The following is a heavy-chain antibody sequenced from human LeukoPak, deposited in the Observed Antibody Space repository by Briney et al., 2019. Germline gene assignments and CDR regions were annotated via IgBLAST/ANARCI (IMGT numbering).Heavy chain of an antibody. Sequence: SETLSLTCAVSGGSISSGGYSWSWIRQPPGKGLEWIGYIYHSGSTYYNPSLKSRVTISVDRSKNQFSLKLSSVTAADTAVYYCARMGLDFDYWGQGTLVTVSS. CDR3: ARMGLDFDY. CDR2: IYHSGST. CDR1: GGSISSGGYS. D-gene: IGHD1-26*01. V-gene: IGHV4-30-2*01. J-gene: IGHJ4*02.